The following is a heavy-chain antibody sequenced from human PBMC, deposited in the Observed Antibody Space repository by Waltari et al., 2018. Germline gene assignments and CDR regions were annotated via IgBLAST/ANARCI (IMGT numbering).Heavy chain of an antibody. V-gene: IGHV1-3*01. CDR3: ARAGEEYYDYIWGSYRYTY. CDR2: INAGNGNT. J-gene: IGHJ4*02. Sequence: QVQLVQSGAEVKKPGASVKVSCKASGYTFTSYAMHWVRPAPGQRLEWMGWINAGNGNTKYSQKFQGRVTITRDTSASTAYMELSSLRSEDTAVYYCARAGEEYYDYIWGSYRYTYWGQGTLVTVSS. D-gene: IGHD3-16*02. CDR1: GYTFTSYA.